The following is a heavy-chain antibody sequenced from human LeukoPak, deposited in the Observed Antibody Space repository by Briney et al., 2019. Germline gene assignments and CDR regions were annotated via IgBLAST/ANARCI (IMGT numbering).Heavy chain of an antibody. CDR2: IRYGGSNK. Sequence: GGSLRLSCAASGFTFSSYGMHWVRQAPGKGLEWVAFIRYGGSNKYYADSVKGRFTISRDNSKNTLYLQMNSLRAEDTAVYYCAKPLRYNWFDPWGQGTLVTVSS. D-gene: IGHD2-15*01. CDR3: AKPLRYNWFDP. V-gene: IGHV3-30*02. CDR1: GFTFSSYG. J-gene: IGHJ5*02.